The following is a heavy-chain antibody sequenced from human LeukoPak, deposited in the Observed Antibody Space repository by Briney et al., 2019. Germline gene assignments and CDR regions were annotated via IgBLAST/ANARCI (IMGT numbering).Heavy chain of an antibody. CDR2: ISSSSSYI. J-gene: IGHJ4*02. Sequence: KSGGSLRLSCAASGFTFSSYSMNWVRQAPGKGLEWVSSISSSSSYIYYADSVKGRFTISRDNAKNSLYLQMNSLRAEDTAVYYCARRLEGSGLDPTIDYWGREPWSPSPQ. CDR1: GFTFSSYS. D-gene: IGHD3-10*01. CDR3: ARRLEGSGLDPTIDY. V-gene: IGHV3-21*01.